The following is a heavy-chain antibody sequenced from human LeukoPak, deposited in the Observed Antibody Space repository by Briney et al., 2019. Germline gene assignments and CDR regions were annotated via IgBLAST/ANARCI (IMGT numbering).Heavy chain of an antibody. CDR3: ARSRDTTNYYGMDV. CDR1: GFTFSSYA. V-gene: IGHV3-23*01. J-gene: IGHJ6*02. Sequence: SGGSLRLSCAASGFTFSSYAMSWVRQAPGKGLEWVSAISGSGDSTYYADSVKGPFTISRDNSKNTLYLQMNSLRAEDTAVYYCARSRDTTNYYGMDVWGQGTTVTVYS. CDR2: ISGSGDST. D-gene: IGHD1-26*01.